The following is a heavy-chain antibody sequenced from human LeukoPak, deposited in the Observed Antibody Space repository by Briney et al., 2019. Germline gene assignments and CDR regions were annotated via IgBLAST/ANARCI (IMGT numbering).Heavy chain of an antibody. D-gene: IGHD1-26*01. CDR1: GFTFTSYA. V-gene: IGHV3-23*01. Sequence: GGSLRLSCAASGFTFTSYAMSWVRQAPGKGLEWVSAISGSGGSTYYADSVKGRFTISRDNAKNTLYLQMNSLRPEDTAVYFCARAEWELDSFDCWGQGTLVTVSS. CDR3: ARAEWELDSFDC. CDR2: ISGSGGST. J-gene: IGHJ4*02.